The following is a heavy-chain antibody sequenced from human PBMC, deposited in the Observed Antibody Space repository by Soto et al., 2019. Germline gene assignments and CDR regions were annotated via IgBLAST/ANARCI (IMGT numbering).Heavy chain of an antibody. CDR1: GYSFTSYW. CDR2: IYPGDSDT. D-gene: IGHD1-26*01. V-gene: IGHV5-51*01. CDR3: AAYSGSFYYAMDV. J-gene: IGHJ6*02. Sequence: PGESLKISCKASGYSFTSYWIGWVRQMPGKGLEWMGIIYPGDSDTRYSPSFQGQVTISADKSISTAYLQWSSLKASDTAMYYCAAYSGSFYYAMDVWGPGITLTGS.